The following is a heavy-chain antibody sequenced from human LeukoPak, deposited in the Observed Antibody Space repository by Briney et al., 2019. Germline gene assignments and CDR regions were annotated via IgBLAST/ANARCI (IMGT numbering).Heavy chain of an antibody. CDR2: IYYSGST. Sequence: ASETLSLTCTVSGGSISSYYWSWIRQPPGKGLEWIGYIYYSGSTNYNPSLKSRVTISVDTSKNQFSLKLSSVTAADTAVYYCASSPGYSYGLDIWGEGTTVTVSS. J-gene: IGHJ6*04. D-gene: IGHD5-18*01. CDR3: ASSPGYSYGLDI. V-gene: IGHV4-59*01. CDR1: GGSISSYY.